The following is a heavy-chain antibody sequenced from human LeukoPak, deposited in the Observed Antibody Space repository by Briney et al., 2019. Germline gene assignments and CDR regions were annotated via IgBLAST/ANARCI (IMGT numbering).Heavy chain of an antibody. D-gene: IGHD3-3*01. V-gene: IGHV4-39*07. Sequence: SETLSLTCTVSGGSISSSSYYWGWIRQPPGKGLEWIGSIYYSGSTYYNPSLKSRVTISVDTSKNQFSLKLSSVTAADTAVYYCARSPSYYDFWSGYYTYYFDYWGQGTPVTVSS. J-gene: IGHJ4*02. CDR1: GGSISSSSYY. CDR3: ARSPSYYDFWSGYYTYYFDY. CDR2: IYYSGST.